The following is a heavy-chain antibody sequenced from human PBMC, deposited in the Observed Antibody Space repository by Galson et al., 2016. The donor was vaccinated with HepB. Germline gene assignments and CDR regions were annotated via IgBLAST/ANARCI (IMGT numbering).Heavy chain of an antibody. Sequence: SLRLSCAASGFAFSSHWMHWVRQDLGKGLVWVSRINSDGTISNYADSVKGRFTISRDNAKNTLYLQMNSLRAEDTAVYFCVRDHSVVPTMAYNWFDPWGRGTLVTVSS. CDR1: GFAFSSHW. V-gene: IGHV3-74*01. CDR3: VRDHSVVPTMAYNWFDP. J-gene: IGHJ5*02. CDR2: INSDGTIS. D-gene: IGHD4-23*01.